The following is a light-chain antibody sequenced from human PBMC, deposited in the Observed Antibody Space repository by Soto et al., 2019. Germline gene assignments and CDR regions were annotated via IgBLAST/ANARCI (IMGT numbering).Light chain of an antibody. CDR2: DAS. CDR3: QQRSNWPWT. V-gene: IGKV3-11*01. CDR1: QSVSSSY. Sequence: EIVLTQSPGTLSLSPGEIATLYFSASQSVSSSYLAWYQQKPGQAPRLLIYDASNRATGIPARFSGSGSGTDFTLTISSLEPEDFAVYYCQQRSNWPWTFGQGTKVDIK. J-gene: IGKJ1*01.